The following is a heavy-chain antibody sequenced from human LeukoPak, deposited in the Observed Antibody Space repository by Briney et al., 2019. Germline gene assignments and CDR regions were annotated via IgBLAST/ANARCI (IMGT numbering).Heavy chain of an antibody. V-gene: IGHV4-61*08. CDR1: GGSISSGGYY. J-gene: IGHJ3*02. CDR3: ARHSGGYYNDAFDI. Sequence: SETLSLTCTVSGGSISSGGYYWSWIRQHPGKGLEWIGYIYYSGSTNYNPSLKSRVTLSVDTSKNQFSLKLSSVTAADTAVYYCARHSGGYYNDAFDIWGQGTMVTVSS. D-gene: IGHD3-10*01. CDR2: IYYSGST.